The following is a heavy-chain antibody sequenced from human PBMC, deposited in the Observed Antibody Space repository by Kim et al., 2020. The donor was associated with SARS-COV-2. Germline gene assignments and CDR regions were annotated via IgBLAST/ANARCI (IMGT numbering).Heavy chain of an antibody. CDR2: INPNSGGT. J-gene: IGHJ4*02. CDR3: ARLLHPDYYDSSGYYGDY. CDR1: GYTFTGYY. D-gene: IGHD3-22*01. Sequence: ASVKVSCKASGYTFTGYYMHWVRQAPGQGLEWMGRINPNSGGTNYAQKFQGRVTMTRDTSISTAYMELSRLRSDDTAVYYCARLLHPDYYDSSGYYGDYWGEGTLVTVSS. V-gene: IGHV1-2*06.